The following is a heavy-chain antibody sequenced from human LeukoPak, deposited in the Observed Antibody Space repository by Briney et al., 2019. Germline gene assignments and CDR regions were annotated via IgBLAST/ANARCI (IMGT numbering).Heavy chain of an antibody. D-gene: IGHD1-26*01. CDR1: GYSFTTYG. V-gene: IGHV1-18*01. CDR2: ISADNGNT. J-gene: IGHJ4*02. CDR3: AKEGVPGTNFDY. Sequence: GASVKVSCKASGYSFTTYGINWVRQAPGQGLQWMGWISADNGNTHYAQDFQGGVTITTDTSTTTAYMELRSLRSDDTAVYYCAKEGVPGTNFDYWGQGTLVTVSS.